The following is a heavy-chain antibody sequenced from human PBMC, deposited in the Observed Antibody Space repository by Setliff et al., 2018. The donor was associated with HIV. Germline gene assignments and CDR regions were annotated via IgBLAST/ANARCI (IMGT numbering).Heavy chain of an antibody. D-gene: IGHD6-6*01. J-gene: IGHJ5*02. CDR1: GGSISSYY. Sequence: SETLSLTCTVSGGSISSYYWSWIRQPPGKGLEWIGYIHTSGSTNYNPSLKSRVTISVDTSKNQFSLKLSSVTAADTAVYYCARGSRIAARWLFDPWGQGTLVTVSS. V-gene: IGHV4-4*08. CDR3: ARGSRIAARWLFDP. CDR2: IHTSGST.